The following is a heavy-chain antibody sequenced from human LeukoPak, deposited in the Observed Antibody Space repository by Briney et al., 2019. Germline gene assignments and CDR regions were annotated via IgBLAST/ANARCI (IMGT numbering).Heavy chain of an antibody. CDR1: GYTFTSYG. D-gene: IGHD4-17*01. V-gene: IGHV1-8*02. J-gene: IGHJ5*02. CDR3: VLATVTTDWFDP. Sequence: GASVKVSCKASGYTFTSYGISWVRQAPGQGLEWMGWMSPDSGKTGYAQKFQGRVTMTRNTSISTAYLDLSSLTSEDTAVYYCVLATVTTDWFDPWGQGTLVTVSS. CDR2: MSPDSGKT.